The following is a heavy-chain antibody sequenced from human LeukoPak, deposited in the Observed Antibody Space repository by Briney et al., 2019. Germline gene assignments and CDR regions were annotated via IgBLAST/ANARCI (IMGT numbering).Heavy chain of an antibody. V-gene: IGHV3-48*02. D-gene: IGHD1-26*01. Sequence: GGSLRLSCAASGFTFGQHVFSWVRQAPGKGLEWVSYINHNGETIFYPDFLKGRFTISRDNARNSLYLQMNSLRDEDTAMYYCARDQRPRSGYVDYWGQGTLVTVSS. CDR2: INHNGETI. CDR1: GFTFGQHV. J-gene: IGHJ4*02. CDR3: ARDQRPRSGYVDY.